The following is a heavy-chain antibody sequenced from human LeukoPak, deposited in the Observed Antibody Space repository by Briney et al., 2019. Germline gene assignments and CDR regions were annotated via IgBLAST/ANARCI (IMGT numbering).Heavy chain of an antibody. D-gene: IGHD3-10*01. J-gene: IGHJ6*03. CDR2: ISAGGGST. Sequence: PGGSLRLSCAASGFTFSSFAMSWVRQAPGKGLEWVSSISAGGGSTYYADFVKGRFTIPRDNSQNTLYLQMNSLRAEDTAVHYYAKQFGSGAPYYYYMDVWGKGTTVIVSS. V-gene: IGHV3-23*01. CDR3: AKQFGSGAPYYYYMDV. CDR1: GFTFSSFA.